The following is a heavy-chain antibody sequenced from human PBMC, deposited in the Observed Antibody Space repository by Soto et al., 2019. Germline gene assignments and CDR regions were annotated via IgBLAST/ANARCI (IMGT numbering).Heavy chain of an antibody. V-gene: IGHV3-23*01. D-gene: IGHD6-19*01. CDR1: GFTFSSYA. CDR2: ISGSGGST. CDR3: AKRPARQAVAGLNWFDP. Sequence: GGSLRLSCAASGFTFSSYAMSWVRQAPGKGLEWVSAISGSGGSTYYADSVKGRFTISRDNPKNTLYLQMNSLRAEDTAVYYCAKRPARQAVAGLNWFDPWGQGTLVTVSS. J-gene: IGHJ5*02.